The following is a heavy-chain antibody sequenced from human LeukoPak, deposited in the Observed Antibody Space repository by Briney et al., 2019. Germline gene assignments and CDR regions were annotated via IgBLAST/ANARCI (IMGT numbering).Heavy chain of an antibody. CDR1: GGSFSGYY. J-gene: IGHJ4*02. CDR3: ATNYYGSGRPFDY. Sequence: SETLSLTCAVYGGSFSGYYWSWIRQPPGKGLEWIGEINHSGSTNYNPSLKSRVTISVDTSKNQFSLKPSSVTAADTAVYYCATNYYGSGRPFDYWGQGTLVTVSS. D-gene: IGHD3-10*01. CDR2: INHSGST. V-gene: IGHV4-34*01.